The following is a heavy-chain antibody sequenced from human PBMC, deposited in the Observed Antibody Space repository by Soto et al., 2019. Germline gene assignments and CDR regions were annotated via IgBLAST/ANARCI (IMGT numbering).Heavy chain of an antibody. CDR3: ARCSYAAVNWFDP. Sequence: QVQLVQAGAEVKKPGASVKVSCKASGYTFTSYGISWVRQAPGQGLEWMGWISAYNCNTNVAQKLQGRVNMTTDTSTSTAYLELRSLRSDDTAVYYCARCSYAAVNWFDPWGQGTLVTVSS. CDR1: GYTFTSYG. D-gene: IGHD1-26*01. V-gene: IGHV1-18*01. CDR2: ISAYNCNT. J-gene: IGHJ5*02.